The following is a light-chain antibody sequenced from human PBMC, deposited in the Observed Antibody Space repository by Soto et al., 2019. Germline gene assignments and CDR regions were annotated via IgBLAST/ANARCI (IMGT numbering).Light chain of an antibody. CDR2: SAS. J-gene: IGKJ4*01. CDR3: QQYNQWPLT. Sequence: EVVMTQSPATLSVSPGERATLSCRASQSVSNNLAWYQQKPGQAPRLFSYSASTRATGIPARFSGSASGTDFTLTISTLQSEDFAVYYCQQYNQWPLTFGGGTKVETK. CDR1: QSVSNN. V-gene: IGKV3-15*01.